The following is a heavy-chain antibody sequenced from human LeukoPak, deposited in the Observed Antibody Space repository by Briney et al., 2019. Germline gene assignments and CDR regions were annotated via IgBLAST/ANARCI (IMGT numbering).Heavy chain of an antibody. J-gene: IGHJ6*02. V-gene: IGHV4-4*07. CDR1: GGSISSYY. Sequence: PSETLSLTCTVSGGSISSYYWSWIRQPAGKGLEWIGRIYTSGSTNYNPSLKSRVTMSVDASKNQFSLKLSSVTAADTAVYYCARDRREGQLVPPYYYYYGMDVWGQGTTVTVSS. CDR3: ARDRREGQLVPPYYYYYGMDV. CDR2: IYTSGST. D-gene: IGHD6-6*01.